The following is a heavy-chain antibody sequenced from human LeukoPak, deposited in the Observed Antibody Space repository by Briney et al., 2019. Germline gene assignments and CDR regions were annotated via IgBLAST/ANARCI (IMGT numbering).Heavy chain of an antibody. CDR2: INPDGSTT. CDR3: ARDLRGSPDR. CDR1: GFTFTTFW. D-gene: IGHD3-16*01. J-gene: IGHJ5*02. V-gene: IGHV3-74*01. Sequence: GGSLRLSCSASGFTFTTFWMNWVRQVPGQGLVWVSLINPDGSTTTYADSVKGRFTISRDNAKNTVYLQMNSLGGEDAAIYYCARDLRGSPDRWGQGTLVTVSS.